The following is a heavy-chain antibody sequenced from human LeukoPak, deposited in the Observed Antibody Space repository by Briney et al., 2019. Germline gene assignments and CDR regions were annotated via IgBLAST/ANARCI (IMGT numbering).Heavy chain of an antibody. CDR3: ARLDLNYDILTLGKGNYYYYMDV. CDR2: IYYSGST. Sequence: SETLSLTCTVSGVSISSRSYYWGWIRQPPGKGLEWIGSIYYSGSTYYNASLKSRVTISIDSSKNQFSLWLSSVTAADTAVYYCARLDLNYDILTLGKGNYYYYMDVWGKGTTVTISS. CDR1: GVSISSRSYY. J-gene: IGHJ6*03. V-gene: IGHV4-39*01. D-gene: IGHD3-9*01.